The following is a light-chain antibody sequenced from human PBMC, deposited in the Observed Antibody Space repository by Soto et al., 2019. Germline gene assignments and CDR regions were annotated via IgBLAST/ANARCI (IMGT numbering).Light chain of an antibody. Sequence: IVMTQSPATLSVAPGERVTFSCRASQGISRKVAWYQHKPGQAPRLLISGASTGATGIPARFSGSGSGTEFTLNISSLQSEDCASYYCQQYHTWPITFGGGTKVEIK. J-gene: IGKJ4*01. CDR1: QGISRK. CDR2: GAS. V-gene: IGKV3-15*01. CDR3: QQYHTWPIT.